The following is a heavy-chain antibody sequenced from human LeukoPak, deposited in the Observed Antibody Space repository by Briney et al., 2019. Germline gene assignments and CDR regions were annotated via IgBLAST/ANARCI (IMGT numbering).Heavy chain of an antibody. Sequence: PSETLSLTCTVSGGSISSYYWGWIRQPPGKGLEWIGYIYYSGSTNYNPSLKSRVTISVDTSKNQFSLKLSSVTAADTAVYYCARGTDSSAPSFDYWGQGTLVTVSS. V-gene: IGHV4-59*01. CDR1: GGSISSYY. CDR3: ARGTDSSAPSFDY. D-gene: IGHD3-22*01. CDR2: IYYSGST. J-gene: IGHJ4*02.